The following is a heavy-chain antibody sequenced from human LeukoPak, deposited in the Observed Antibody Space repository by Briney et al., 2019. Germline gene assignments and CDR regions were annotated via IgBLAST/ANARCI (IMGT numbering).Heavy chain of an antibody. CDR1: GFTFSSYA. Sequence: GGSLRLSCAASGFTFSSYAMHWVRQAPGKGLEWVAVISYDGSNKYYADSVKGRFTISRDNSKNTLYLQMNSLRAEDTAVYYCANIGDSKRGPFDYWGQGTLVTVSS. CDR2: ISYDGSNK. D-gene: IGHD4-17*01. J-gene: IGHJ4*02. V-gene: IGHV3-30-3*01. CDR3: ANIGDSKRGPFDY.